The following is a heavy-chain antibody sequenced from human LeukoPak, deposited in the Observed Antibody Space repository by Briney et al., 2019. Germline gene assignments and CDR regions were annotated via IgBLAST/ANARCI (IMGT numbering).Heavy chain of an antibody. CDR1: GFTFSSYA. CDR2: ISGSGGST. J-gene: IGHJ4*02. CDR3: AKWGYSSGWYFDY. V-gene: IGHV3-23*01. D-gene: IGHD6-19*01. Sequence: PAGGSLRLSCAASGFTFSSYAMSWVRQAPGKGLEWVSAISGSGGSTYYADSVKGRFTISRDNSKNTLYLQMNSLRAEDTAVYYCAKWGYSSGWYFDYWGQGTLVTVSS.